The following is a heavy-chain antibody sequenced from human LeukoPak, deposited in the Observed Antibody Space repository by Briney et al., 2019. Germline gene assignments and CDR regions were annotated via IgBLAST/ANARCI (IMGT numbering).Heavy chain of an antibody. CDR3: ARDHVDYYYGMDV. Sequence: GASVKVSCKASGYTFTSYGISWVRQAPGQGLEWMGWISAYNGNTNYAQKLQGRVTMTTDTSTSTAYMELSSLRSEDTAVYYCARDHVDYYYGMDVWGQGTTVTVSS. CDR2: ISAYNGNT. J-gene: IGHJ6*02. V-gene: IGHV1-18*01. CDR1: GYTFTSYG.